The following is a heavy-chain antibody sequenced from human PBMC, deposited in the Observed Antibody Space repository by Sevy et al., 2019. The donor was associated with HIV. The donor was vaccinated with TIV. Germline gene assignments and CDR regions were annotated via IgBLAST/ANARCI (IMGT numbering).Heavy chain of an antibody. Sequence: GESLKISCAASGFTFSSYAMHWVRQAPGKGLEWVAVISYDGSNKYYADSVKGRFTISRDNSKNTLYLQMNSLRAEDTAVYYCYYPPEYGHSSYFDYWGQGTLVIVSS. V-gene: IGHV3-30-3*01. D-gene: IGHD4-17*01. CDR2: ISYDGSNK. CDR1: GFTFSSYA. CDR3: YYPPEYGHSSYFDY. J-gene: IGHJ4*02.